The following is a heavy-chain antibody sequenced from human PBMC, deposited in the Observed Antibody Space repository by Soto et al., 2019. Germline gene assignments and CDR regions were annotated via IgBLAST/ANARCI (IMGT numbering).Heavy chain of an antibody. CDR2: IYYSGST. Sequence: SETLSLTCTVSGGSISSGGYYWSWIRQHPGKGLEWIGYIYYSGSTYYNPSLKSRVTISVDTSENQFSLKLSSVTAADTAVYYCARQVVDGTVAGSGSFDYWGQGTLVTVSS. V-gene: IGHV4-39*01. CDR3: ARQVVDGTVAGSGSFDY. J-gene: IGHJ4*02. CDR1: GGSISSGGYY. D-gene: IGHD3-10*01.